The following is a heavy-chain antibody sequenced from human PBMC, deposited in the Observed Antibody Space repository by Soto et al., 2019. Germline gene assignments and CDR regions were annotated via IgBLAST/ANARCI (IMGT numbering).Heavy chain of an antibody. CDR1: GFTFSGSA. D-gene: IGHD6-13*01. CDR3: XXXXXXWYASIDY. J-gene: IGHJ4*01. V-gene: IGHV3-73*01. CDR2: IRSKAHSYAT. Sequence: EVQLVESGGGLVQPGESLKLSCAASGFTFSGSAIHWVRQTSGKGLEWIGRIRSKAHSYATAYAESVKGRFTFSRDDSXXXXXXXXXXXXXXXXXVYXXXXXXXXWYASIDYWGQGTLVTVSS.